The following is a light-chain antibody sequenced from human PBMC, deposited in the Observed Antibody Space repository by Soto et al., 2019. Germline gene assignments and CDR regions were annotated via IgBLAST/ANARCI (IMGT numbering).Light chain of an antibody. CDR3: QHYNNWLGA. J-gene: IGKJ4*01. CDR1: QAISSN. CDR2: GAS. Sequence: EIVMTQSTATLSVSRGERATLSCRANQAISSNVAWYQQKPGQAPRLLIYGASTRATGIPDRFSGSGSGTEFTLTISSLQSEDFAVYYCQHYNNWLGAFGGGTKVDIK. V-gene: IGKV3-15*01.